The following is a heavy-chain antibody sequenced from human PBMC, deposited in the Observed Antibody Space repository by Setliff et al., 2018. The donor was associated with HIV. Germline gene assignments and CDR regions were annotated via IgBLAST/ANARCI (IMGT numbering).Heavy chain of an antibody. J-gene: IGHJ6*03. Sequence: SETLSLTCTVSGGSTSSSSNYWGWIRQPPGKGLEWIGNMHYSGTAYYNPSLRSRVKISVDTSKNELSLNLRSVTAADTAVYYCASSQGYDFWSGPTGYYMDVWGKGTTVTVSS. D-gene: IGHD3-3*01. V-gene: IGHV4-39*07. CDR2: MHYSGTA. CDR1: GGSTSSSSNY. CDR3: ASSQGYDFWSGPTGYYMDV.